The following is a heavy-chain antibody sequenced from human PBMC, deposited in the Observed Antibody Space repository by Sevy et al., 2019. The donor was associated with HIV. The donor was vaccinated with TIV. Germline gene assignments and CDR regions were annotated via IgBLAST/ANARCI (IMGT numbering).Heavy chain of an antibody. V-gene: IGHV3-30*04. CDR2: ISFDGSNK. J-gene: IGHJ6*02. CDR3: ARELRSYYYYGMDV. Sequence: GGSLRLSCAASGFTFSSYAMHWVRQAPGKGLEWVAVISFDGSNKYYADSVKGRFTISRDNSKNTLYLQMNSLRAEDTAVYYCARELRSYYYYGMDVWGQGTTVTVSS. CDR1: GFTFSSYA. D-gene: IGHD3-3*01.